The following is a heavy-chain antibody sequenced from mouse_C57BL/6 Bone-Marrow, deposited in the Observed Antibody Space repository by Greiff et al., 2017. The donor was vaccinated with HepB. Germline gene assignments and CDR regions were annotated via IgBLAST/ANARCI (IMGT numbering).Heavy chain of an antibody. CDR3: ARRRVSTTEFDY. CDR1: GFTFSSYG. Sequence: EVQLVESGGDLVKPGGSLKLSCAASGFTFSSYGMSWVRQTPDKRLEWVATISSGGSYTYYPDSVKGRFTISRDNAKNTLYLQMSSLKSEDTAMYYCARRRVSTTEFDYWGQGTTLTVSS. V-gene: IGHV5-6*01. CDR2: ISSGGSYT. D-gene: IGHD1-1*01. J-gene: IGHJ2*01.